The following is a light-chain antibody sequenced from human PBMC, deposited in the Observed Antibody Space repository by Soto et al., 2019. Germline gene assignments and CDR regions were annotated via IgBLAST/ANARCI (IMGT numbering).Light chain of an antibody. CDR3: QQYNNWFGT. V-gene: IGKV3-15*01. CDR2: GAS. Sequence: EIVITQSPATLSVSPGERVTLSCRASQSVTTNLAWYQQKPGQTPRLLISGASTRATGIPARFSGSGSGTEFTLTISSLQSADFAVYYCQQYNNWFGTFGQGTKVEIK. CDR1: QSVTTN. J-gene: IGKJ1*01.